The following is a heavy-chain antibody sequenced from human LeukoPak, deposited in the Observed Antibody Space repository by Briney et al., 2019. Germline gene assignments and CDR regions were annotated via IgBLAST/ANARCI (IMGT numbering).Heavy chain of an antibody. J-gene: IGHJ4*02. CDR1: GYTFTSYG. CDR2: ISTYNGDT. V-gene: IGHV1-18*01. CDR3: AREGLGELTLDY. D-gene: IGHD3-16*01. Sequence: EASVNVSCKASGYTFTSYGISWVRQAPGQGLEWMGWISTYNGDTNYAQKLQGRVTMTTDTSTSTAYMELRSLRSDDTAVYYCAREGLGELTLDYWGQGTLVTVSS.